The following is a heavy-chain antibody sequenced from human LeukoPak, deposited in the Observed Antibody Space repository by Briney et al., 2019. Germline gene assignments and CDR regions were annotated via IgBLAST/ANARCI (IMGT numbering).Heavy chain of an antibody. CDR2: INHSGST. J-gene: IGHJ4*01. CDR3: ATIKRGSIYGYFDF. V-gene: IGHV4-34*01. CDR1: GGSFSGYY. Sequence: PSETLSLTCAVYGGSFSGYYWSWIRQPPGKGLEWIGEINHSGSTNYNPSLKSRVTISVDTSKNQLSLRLSSVTAADTAVYYCATIKRGSIYGYFDFWGRGIPVTVSS. D-gene: IGHD5-18*01.